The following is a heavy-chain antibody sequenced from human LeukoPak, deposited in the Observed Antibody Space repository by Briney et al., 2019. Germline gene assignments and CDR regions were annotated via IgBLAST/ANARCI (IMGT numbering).Heavy chain of an antibody. V-gene: IGHV3-23*01. CDR1: GFTFNKYA. J-gene: IGHJ4*02. CDR3: AKGRESGVTTVIVDY. CDR2: ISGSDGTR. Sequence: PGGSLRLSCAASGFTFNKYAMNWVRQAPGKGLEWVSVISGSDGTRYYADSLKGRFTISRDNSKNTLYLQMNTLRAEGTAMYYCAKGRESGVTTVIVDYWGQGTLVTVSS. D-gene: IGHD4-17*01.